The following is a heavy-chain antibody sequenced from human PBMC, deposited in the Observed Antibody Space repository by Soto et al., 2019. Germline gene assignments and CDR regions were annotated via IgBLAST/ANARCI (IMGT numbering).Heavy chain of an antibody. CDR3: ARDRDNYGSGNYYNRIDF. CDR1: GGIFSTYA. Sequence: QVQLVQSGAEVKKPGSSLKVSCKASGGIFSTYAISWLRRPPGQGLEWMGGIIHIFVTPNYAQRCQGRVTITADEASSTAYMEQSRPRSEDTAVYYCARDRDNYGSGNYYNRIDFWGQGTLVTVSS. D-gene: IGHD3-10*01. V-gene: IGHV1-69*01. J-gene: IGHJ4*02. CDR2: IIHIFVTP.